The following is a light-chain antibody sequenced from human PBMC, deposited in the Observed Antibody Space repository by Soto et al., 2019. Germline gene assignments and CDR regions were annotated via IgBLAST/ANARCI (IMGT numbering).Light chain of an antibody. CDR3: QQAYGLPFT. J-gene: IGKJ3*01. Sequence: DIQMTQSPSSLSASVGDRVTITCRASQEIGGWLAWFQQKPGKAPKLLIYDASNLQSGVPPRFSGSGSGTDFTLTISSLQPEDFATYYCQQAYGLPFTFGPGTKVDIK. CDR2: DAS. V-gene: IGKV1-12*02. CDR1: QEIGGW.